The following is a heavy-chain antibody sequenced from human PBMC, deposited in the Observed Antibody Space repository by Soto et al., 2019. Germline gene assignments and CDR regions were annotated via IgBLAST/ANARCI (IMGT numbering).Heavy chain of an antibody. V-gene: IGHV1-8*01. CDR1: GYTFTSYD. CDR3: ASSRRGPLARSVGATIYYFDY. Sequence: GASVKVSCKASGYTFTSYDINWVRQATGQGLEWMGWMNPNSGNTGYAQKFQGRVTMTRNTSISTAYMELSSLRSEDTAVYYCASSRRGPLARSVGATIYYFDYWGQGTLVTVSS. J-gene: IGHJ4*02. CDR2: MNPNSGNT. D-gene: IGHD1-26*01.